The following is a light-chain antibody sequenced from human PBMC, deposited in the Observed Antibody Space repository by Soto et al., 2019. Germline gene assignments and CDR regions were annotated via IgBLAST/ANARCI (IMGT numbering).Light chain of an antibody. J-gene: IGKJ1*01. V-gene: IGKV2-28*01. CDR2: LGS. CDR3: MQALQTPRT. Sequence: DIVMTQSPLSLPVTPGEPASISCMASQSLLHSNGYNYLDWYLQKPGQSPQLLIYLGSNRASGVPDRFSGSGSGTDFTLKISRVEAEDVGVYYCMQALQTPRTFGQGTTVDIK. CDR1: QSLLHSNGYNY.